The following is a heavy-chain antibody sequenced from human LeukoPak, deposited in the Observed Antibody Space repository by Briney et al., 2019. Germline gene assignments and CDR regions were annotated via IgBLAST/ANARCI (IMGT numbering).Heavy chain of an antibody. CDR3: ARKEATYYMDV. V-gene: IGHV4-38-2*01. CDR2: IYHSGST. CDR1: GYSISSGYY. Sequence: SETLSLTCAVSGYSISSGYYWGWIRQPPGKGLEWIGSIYHSGSTYYNPSLKSRVTISVDTSKNQFSLKLGSVTAADTAVYYCARKEATYYMDVWGKGTTVTVSS. J-gene: IGHJ6*03. D-gene: IGHD5-12*01.